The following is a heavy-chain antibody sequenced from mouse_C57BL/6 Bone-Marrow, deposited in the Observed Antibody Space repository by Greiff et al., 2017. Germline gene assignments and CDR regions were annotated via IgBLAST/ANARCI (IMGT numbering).Heavy chain of an antibody. CDR2: IDPSASYT. CDR3: ARISGGYTWFAY. J-gene: IGHJ3*01. V-gene: IGHV1-59*01. CDR1: GYTFTSYW. Sequence: VQLQQPGAELVRPGTSVKLSCKASGYTFTSYWMHWVKQRPGQGLEWIGVIDPSASYTNYNQKFKGKATLTVDTSSSTAYMQLSSLTSEDSAVYYCARISGGYTWFAYWGQGTLVTVSA. D-gene: IGHD2-2*01.